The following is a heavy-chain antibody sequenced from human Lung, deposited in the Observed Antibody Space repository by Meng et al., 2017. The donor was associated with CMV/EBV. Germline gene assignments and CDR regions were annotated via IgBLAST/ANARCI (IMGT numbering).Heavy chain of an antibody. J-gene: IGHJ4*02. CDR3: ARTPVRFCNTRMCYAFDY. D-gene: IGHD2-2*01. Sequence: QGHLPEPAPRLLHPPETLSVTCIVSSDSISNSFGSWVRQPAGKGLEWIGRLYPDGSTDYNPSLSSRLTLSLDTSKIRFSLKLRSVTAADTAIYYCARTPVRFCNTRMCYAFDYWGQGALVTVSS. V-gene: IGHV4-4*07. CDR2: LYPDGST. CDR1: SDSISNSF.